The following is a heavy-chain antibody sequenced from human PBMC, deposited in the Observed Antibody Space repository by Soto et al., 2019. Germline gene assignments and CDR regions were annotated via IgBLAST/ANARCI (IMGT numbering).Heavy chain of an antibody. D-gene: IGHD6-6*01. Sequence: GGSLRLSCAASGFTFSSYGMHWVRQAPGKGLEWVAVIWYDGSNKYYADSVKGRFTISRDNSKNTLYLQMNSLRAEDTAVYYCARDKSIAARPGDYYYGMDVWGQGTTVTVSS. CDR3: ARDKSIAARPGDYYYGMDV. J-gene: IGHJ6*02. CDR2: IWYDGSNK. V-gene: IGHV3-33*01. CDR1: GFTFSSYG.